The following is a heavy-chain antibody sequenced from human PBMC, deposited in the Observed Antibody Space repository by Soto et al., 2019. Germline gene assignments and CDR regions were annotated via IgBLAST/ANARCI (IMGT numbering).Heavy chain of an antibody. CDR2: IDWDDDK. J-gene: IGHJ4*02. CDR1: GFSLSTSGMC. D-gene: IGHD3-22*01. V-gene: IGHV2-70*01. Sequence: SGPTLVNPTQTLTLTCTFSGFSLSTSGMCVSWIRQPPGKALEWLALIDWDDDKYYSTSLKTRLTVSKDTSKNQVVLTMTNMDPVDTATYYCARIYRDDSSGYYGYFDYWGQGTLVTAPQ. CDR3: ARIYRDDSSGYYGYFDY.